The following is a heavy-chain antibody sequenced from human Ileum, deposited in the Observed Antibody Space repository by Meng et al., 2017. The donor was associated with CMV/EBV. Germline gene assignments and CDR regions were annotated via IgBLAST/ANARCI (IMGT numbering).Heavy chain of an antibody. Sequence: GESLKISCAASGFTFSHYWMSWVRQAPGKGLEWVAGLKEDGSEKYYVDSVKGRFTISRDNAKNSLYLLMNSLRAEDTAVYYCVREDIVVFDYWGQGTLVTVSS. V-gene: IGHV3-7*01. J-gene: IGHJ4*02. D-gene: IGHD2-15*01. CDR3: VREDIVVFDY. CDR1: GFTFSHYW. CDR2: LKEDGSEK.